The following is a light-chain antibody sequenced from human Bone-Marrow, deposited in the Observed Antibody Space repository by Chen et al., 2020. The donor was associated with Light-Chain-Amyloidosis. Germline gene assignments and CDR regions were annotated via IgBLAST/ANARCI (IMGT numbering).Light chain of an antibody. CDR3: QSADSSGRYEVI. J-gene: IGLJ2*01. Sequence: SYELTQPPSVSVSPGQTARITCSGDDLPTKYAYWYQQKPGQAPVLVIHRDTERPSGISERFSGSRSGATATLTISGVQAEEEADYHCQSADSSGRYEVIFGGGTKLNVL. CDR2: RDT. V-gene: IGLV3-25*02. CDR1: DLPTKY.